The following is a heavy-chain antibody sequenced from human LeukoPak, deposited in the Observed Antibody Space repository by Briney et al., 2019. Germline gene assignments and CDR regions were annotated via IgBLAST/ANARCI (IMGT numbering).Heavy chain of an antibody. CDR2: INHSGST. D-gene: IGHD6-19*01. V-gene: IGHV4-34*01. Sequence: ETLSLTCAVYGGSFSGYYWSWICQPPGKGLEWIGEINHSGSTNYNPSLKSRVTISVDTSKNQFSLKLSSVTAADTAVYYCARLPYSSGWLDYYYYYMDVWGKGTTVTISS. CDR3: ARLPYSSGWLDYYYYYMDV. J-gene: IGHJ6*03. CDR1: GGSFSGYY.